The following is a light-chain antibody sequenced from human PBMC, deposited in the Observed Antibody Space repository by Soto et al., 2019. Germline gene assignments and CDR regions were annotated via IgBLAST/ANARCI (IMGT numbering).Light chain of an antibody. CDR1: SSDVGGYNY. CDR3: SSYTSSSTRV. J-gene: IGLJ7*01. V-gene: IGLV2-14*01. Sequence: QSALTQPASVSGSPGQSITISCTGTSSDVGGYNYVSWYQPHPGKAPKLMIYEVSHRPSGVSNRFSGSKSGNTASLTISGLQAEDEADYYCSSYTSSSTRVFGGGTQLTVL. CDR2: EVS.